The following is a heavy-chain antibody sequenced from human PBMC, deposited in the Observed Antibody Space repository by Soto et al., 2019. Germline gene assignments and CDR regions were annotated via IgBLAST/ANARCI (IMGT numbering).Heavy chain of an antibody. CDR1: GFTFSSYW. CDR2: INSDGSSP. CDR3: ARDVITGDLWYFDY. V-gene: IGHV3-74*01. D-gene: IGHD7-27*01. J-gene: IGHJ4*02. Sequence: GGSLRLSCAASGFTFSSYWMHWVRQAPGKGLVWVSRINSDGSSPSYADSMKGRFTISRDNAKNTLYLQMNSLRAEDTAVYYCARDVITGDLWYFDYWGQGTLVTVSS.